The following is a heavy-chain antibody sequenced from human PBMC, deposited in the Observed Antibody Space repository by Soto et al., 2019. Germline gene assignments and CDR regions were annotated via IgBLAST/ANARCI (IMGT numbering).Heavy chain of an antibody. CDR1: GFTFSDYY. D-gene: IGHD2-2*01. CDR3: ARDRTTSCFGNYFDY. V-gene: IGHV3-11*01. J-gene: IGHJ4*02. Sequence: QVQLVESGGGLVKPGGSLRLSCAASGFTFSDYYMTWIRQAPGKGLEWVSYITSSGSTIHYADSVRGRFTMSRDNARNSLSLQMNSLRVEDTAVYYCARDRTTSCFGNYFDYWGQGTLVTVSS. CDR2: ITSSGSTI.